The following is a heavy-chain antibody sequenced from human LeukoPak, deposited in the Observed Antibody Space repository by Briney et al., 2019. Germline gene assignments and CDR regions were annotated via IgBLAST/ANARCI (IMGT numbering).Heavy chain of an antibody. J-gene: IGHJ6*02. CDR3: ARHREVLLWFGEFSYYGMDV. CDR1: GYSFTSYW. Sequence: GDSLKISCKGSGYSFTSYWIGWVRQMPGKGLEWMGIIYPGDSDTRYSPSFQGQVTISADKSISTAYLQWSSLKASDTAMYYCARHREVLLWFGEFSYYGMDVWGQGTTVTVSS. D-gene: IGHD3-10*01. V-gene: IGHV5-51*01. CDR2: IYPGDSDT.